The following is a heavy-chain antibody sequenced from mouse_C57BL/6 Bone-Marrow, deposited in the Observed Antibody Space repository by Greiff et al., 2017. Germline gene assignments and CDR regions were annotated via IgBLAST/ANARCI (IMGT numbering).Heavy chain of an antibody. Sequence: VQLQQPGAELVRPGSSVKLSCKASGYTFTSYWMDWVKQRPGQGLEWIGNIYPSDSETHYNQKFKDKATLTVDKSSSTAYMQLSSLTSEDSAVYYCARGPHYDGVDYWGQGTTLTVSS. CDR2: IYPSDSET. D-gene: IGHD1-2*01. CDR3: ARGPHYDGVDY. CDR1: GYTFTSYW. V-gene: IGHV1-61*01. J-gene: IGHJ2*01.